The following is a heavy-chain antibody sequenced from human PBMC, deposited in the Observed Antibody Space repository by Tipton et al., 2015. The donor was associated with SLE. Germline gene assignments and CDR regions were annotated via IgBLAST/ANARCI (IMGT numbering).Heavy chain of an antibody. CDR1: GGSINSFY. CDR3: ARGYCFAGSCYSFDY. D-gene: IGHD2-15*01. CDR2: IYTGGRT. V-gene: IGHV4-4*07. J-gene: IGHJ4*02. Sequence: TLSLTCTVSGGSINSFYWTWVRQPAGRGLGWIGRIYTGGRTIHNPSLKSRVTISLDTSKNQFSLRLNSVTAADTAVYYCARGYCFAGSCYSFDYWGQGALVTVSS.